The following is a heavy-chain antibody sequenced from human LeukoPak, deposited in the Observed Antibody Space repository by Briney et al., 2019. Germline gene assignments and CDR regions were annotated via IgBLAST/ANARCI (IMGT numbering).Heavy chain of an antibody. CDR1: GGSFSGYY. V-gene: IGHV4-34*09. Sequence: PSETLSLTCAVYGGSFSGYYWSWIRQPPGKGLEWIGEINHSGSTNYNPSLKSRVTISVDTSKNQFSLKLSSVTAADTAVYYCARGVRYCSGGSCSYYFDYWGQGTLVTVSS. D-gene: IGHD2-15*01. J-gene: IGHJ4*02. CDR3: ARGVRYCSGGSCSYYFDY. CDR2: INHSGST.